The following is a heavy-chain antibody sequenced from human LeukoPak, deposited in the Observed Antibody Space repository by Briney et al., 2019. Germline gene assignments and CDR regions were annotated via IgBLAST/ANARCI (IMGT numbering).Heavy chain of an antibody. CDR2: ISGSGGAT. V-gene: IGHV3-64D*06. CDR1: GFTLSSYA. D-gene: IGHD4-17*01. J-gene: IGHJ4*02. CDR3: VSLPRTTVTTSGDY. Sequence: GGSLRLSCSASGFTLSSYAMHWVRQAPGKGLEYVSPISGSGGATYYADAVKGRFTISRDNSKSTLYLQMSSLRPEDTAVYYCVSLPRTTVTTSGDYWGQGTLVTVSS.